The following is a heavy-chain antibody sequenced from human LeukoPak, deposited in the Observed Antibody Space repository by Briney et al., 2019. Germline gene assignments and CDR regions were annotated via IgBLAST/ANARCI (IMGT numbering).Heavy chain of an antibody. Sequence: SETPSLTCTVSGGSISSYYWSWIRQPPGKGLEWIGYIYYSGSTNYNPSLKSRVTISVDTSKNQFSLKLSSVTAADTAVYYCARSIDDYGDYAYWGQGTLVTVSS. D-gene: IGHD4-17*01. CDR1: GGSISSYY. V-gene: IGHV4-59*01. J-gene: IGHJ4*02. CDR2: IYYSGST. CDR3: ARSIDDYGDYAY.